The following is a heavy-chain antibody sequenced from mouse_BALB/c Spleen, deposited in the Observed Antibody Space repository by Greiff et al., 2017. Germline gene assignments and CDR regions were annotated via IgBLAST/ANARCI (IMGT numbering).Heavy chain of an antibody. CDR3: AREYAMDY. CDR1: GFTFSSYA. J-gene: IGHJ4*01. Sequence: DVMLVESGGGLVKPGGSLKLSCAASGFTFSSYAMSWVRQTPEKRLEWVASISSGGSTYYPDSVKGRFTISRDNARNILYLQMSSLRSEDTAMYYCAREYAMDYWGQGTSVTVSS. CDR2: ISSGGST. V-gene: IGHV5-6-5*01.